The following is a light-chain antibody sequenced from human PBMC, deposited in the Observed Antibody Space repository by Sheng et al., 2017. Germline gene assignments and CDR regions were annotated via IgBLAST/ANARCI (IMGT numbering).Light chain of an antibody. V-gene: IGKV1-9*01. CDR2: AAS. J-gene: IGKJ1*01. Sequence: DIQLTQSPSFLSASVGDRVTITCRASQGINNYLAWYQQKPGKAPNLLIYAASTLQSGVPSRFSGSGSGTEFTLTISSLQPEDFATYYCLQYYTTPRSFGPGTKVEIK. CDR1: QGINNY. CDR3: LQYYTTPRS.